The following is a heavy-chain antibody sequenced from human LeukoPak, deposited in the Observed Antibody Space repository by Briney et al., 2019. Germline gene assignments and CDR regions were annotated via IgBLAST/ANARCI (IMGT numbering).Heavy chain of an antibody. CDR3: ARDTKSTYYDILTGYYNPFYGMDV. Sequence: SETLSLTCTVSGGSISSYYWSWIRQPPGKGLEWIGYIYYSGSTNYSPSLKSRVTISVDTSKNQFSLKLSSVTAADTAVYYCARDTKSTYYDILTGYYNPFYGMDVWGQGTTVTVSS. CDR2: IYYSGST. D-gene: IGHD3-9*01. CDR1: GGSISSYY. V-gene: IGHV4-59*01. J-gene: IGHJ6*02.